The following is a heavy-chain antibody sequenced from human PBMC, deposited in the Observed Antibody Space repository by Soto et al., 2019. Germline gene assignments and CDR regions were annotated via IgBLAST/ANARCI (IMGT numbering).Heavy chain of an antibody. J-gene: IGHJ4*02. Sequence: EVQLVESGGGLVQPGRSLRLSCAASGFTFGDYDMYWVRQAPGKGLEWVSGISWNSGSIGYADSVKGRFTISKYNAKNSLYQQRNSLRAEDTALYYCAKSGSGSRRPYLDYWGQGTLVTVSS. V-gene: IGHV3-9*01. CDR1: GFTFGDYD. CDR2: ISWNSGSI. D-gene: IGHD2-15*01. CDR3: AKSGSGSRRPYLDY.